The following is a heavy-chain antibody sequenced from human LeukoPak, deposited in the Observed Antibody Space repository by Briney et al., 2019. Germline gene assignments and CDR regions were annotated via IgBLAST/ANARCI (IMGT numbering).Heavy chain of an antibody. J-gene: IGHJ4*03. CDR2: IDHRGVS. Sequence: SETLSLTCAVRGESFSAYFWSWIRQVPGKGLEWLGEIDHRGVSTYNPSLKSRATMLVDTSNNHFSLSLTSVTAADTATYYCASRSLTLAAARCFDDWGQGTVVTVSS. V-gene: IGHV4-34*01. CDR1: GESFSAYF. D-gene: IGHD2-15*01. CDR3: ASRSLTLAAARCFDD.